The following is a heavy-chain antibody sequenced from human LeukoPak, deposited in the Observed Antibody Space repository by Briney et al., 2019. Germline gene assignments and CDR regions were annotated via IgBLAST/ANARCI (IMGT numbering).Heavy chain of an antibody. Sequence: GASVKVSCKASGGTFSSYAISWVRQAPGQGLEWMGRIIPILGIANYAQKFQGRVTITADKSTSTAYMELSSLRSEDTAVYYCARDLRVETNYYDSSGFGYWGQGTLVTVSS. J-gene: IGHJ4*02. CDR1: GGTFSSYA. CDR2: IIPILGIA. V-gene: IGHV1-69*04. D-gene: IGHD3-22*01. CDR3: ARDLRVETNYYDSSGFGY.